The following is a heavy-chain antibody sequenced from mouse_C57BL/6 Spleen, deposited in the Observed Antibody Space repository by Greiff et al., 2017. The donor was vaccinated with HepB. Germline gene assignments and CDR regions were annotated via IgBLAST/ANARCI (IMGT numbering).Heavy chain of an antibody. CDR2: ISYSVST. D-gene: IGHD2-4*01. CDR1: GYSITSGYD. CDR3: ARAGDYDEYYYAMDY. J-gene: IGHJ4*01. Sequence: EVQLQESGPGMVKPSQSLSLTCTVTGYSITSGYDWHWIRHFPGNKLEWMGYISYSVSTNYNPSLKSRISITHDTSKNHFFLKLTSVTTEDTATYDCARAGDYDEYYYAMDYWGQGTSVTVSS. V-gene: IGHV3-1*01.